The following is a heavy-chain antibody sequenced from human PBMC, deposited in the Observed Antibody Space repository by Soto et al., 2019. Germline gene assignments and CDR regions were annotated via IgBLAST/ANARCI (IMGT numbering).Heavy chain of an antibody. J-gene: IGHJ5*02. D-gene: IGHD4-17*01. CDR1: GFSLTTGGLG. Sequence: QITLKESGPPLVNPTQTLTLTCTFSGFSLTTGGLGVGWLRQPPGRALEWLALIYWNDDKRYNPSLKSRLTITKDTSKNQVVLTMTNMDPVDTATYYCAHRGYGDYPRDNWFDPWGQGTLVTVSS. V-gene: IGHV2-5*01. CDR2: IYWNDDK. CDR3: AHRGYGDYPRDNWFDP.